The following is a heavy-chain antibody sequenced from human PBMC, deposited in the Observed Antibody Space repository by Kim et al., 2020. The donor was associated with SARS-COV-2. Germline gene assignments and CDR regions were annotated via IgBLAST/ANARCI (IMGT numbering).Heavy chain of an antibody. CDR3: AYDGYSYGYGGDY. CDR1: GGSISSSSYY. CDR2: IYYSGST. Sequence: SETLSLTCTVSGGSISSSSYYWGWIRQPPGKGLEWIGSIYYSGSTYYNPSLKSRVTISVDTSKNQFSLKLSSVTAADTAVYYCAYDGYSYGYGGDYWGQGTLVTVSS. J-gene: IGHJ4*02. D-gene: IGHD5-18*01. V-gene: IGHV4-39*01.